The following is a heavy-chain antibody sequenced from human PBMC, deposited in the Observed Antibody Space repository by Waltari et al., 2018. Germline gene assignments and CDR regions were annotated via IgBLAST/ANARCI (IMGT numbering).Heavy chain of an antibody. CDR3: AKNWGVLDYYYYYMDV. CDR1: GFTFSSYA. CDR2: IYSGGST. D-gene: IGHD7-27*01. J-gene: IGHJ6*03. V-gene: IGHV3-23*03. Sequence: EVQLLESGGGLVQPGGSLRLSCAASGFTFSSYAMSWVRQAPGKGLEWVSVIYSGGSTYYADSVKGRFTISRDNSKNTLYLQMNSLRAEDTAVYYCAKNWGVLDYYYYYMDVWGKGPRSPSP.